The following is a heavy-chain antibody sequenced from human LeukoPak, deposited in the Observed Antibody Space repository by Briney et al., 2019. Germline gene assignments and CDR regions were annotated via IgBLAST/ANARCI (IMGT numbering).Heavy chain of an antibody. CDR2: ISSSSSYI. Sequence: PGGSLRLSCAASGFTFSSYSMNWVRQAPGKGLEWVSSISSSSSYIYYADSVKGRFTISRDNAKNSLYLQMNSLRAEDTAVYYCAREYLNYDFWSGYRGTNFDYWGQGTLVTVSS. CDR3: AREYLNYDFWSGYRGTNFDY. V-gene: IGHV3-21*01. J-gene: IGHJ4*02. D-gene: IGHD3-3*01. CDR1: GFTFSSYS.